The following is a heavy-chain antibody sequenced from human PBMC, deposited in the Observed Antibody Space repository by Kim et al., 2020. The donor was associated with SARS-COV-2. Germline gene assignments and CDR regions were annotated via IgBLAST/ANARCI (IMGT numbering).Heavy chain of an antibody. V-gene: IGHV4-30-2*04. Sequence: SRVTISVDTSKNQFALKLSSVTAADTAVYYCARSNPGRYFDWSALYYFDYWGQGTLVTVSS. J-gene: IGHJ4*02. D-gene: IGHD3-9*01. CDR3: ARSNPGRYFDWSALYYFDY.